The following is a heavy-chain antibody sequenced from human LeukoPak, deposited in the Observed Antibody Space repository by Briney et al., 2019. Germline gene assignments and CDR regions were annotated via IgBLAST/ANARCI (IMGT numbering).Heavy chain of an antibody. J-gene: IGHJ4*02. CDR1: GYTFTSFH. D-gene: IGHD3-22*01. CDR3: ARDLDDSSGYYDY. V-gene: IGHV1-8*01. Sequence: ASVKVSCKASGYTFTSFHINWVRQATGQGLEWMGWMNPNSGNTGCAQKFQGRVTITADESTSTAYMELSSLRSEDTAVYYCARDLDDSSGYYDYWGQGTLVTVSS. CDR2: MNPNSGNT.